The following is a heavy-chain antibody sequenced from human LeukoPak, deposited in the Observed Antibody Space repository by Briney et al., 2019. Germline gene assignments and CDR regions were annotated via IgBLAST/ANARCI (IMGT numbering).Heavy chain of an antibody. V-gene: IGHV1-69*04. CDR3: ARIQAVGVPVAIDAYYSYGMDV. Sequence: SVKVSCKASGGSLRRNAISWVRHAPGQGLEWMGRIITMVGIATYAQKFQGRVTITEDRSTSTAYMELSSLRSEDTAVYYCARIQAVGVPVAIDAYYSYGMDVWGQGTAVSVSS. J-gene: IGHJ6*02. CDR1: GGSLRRNA. CDR2: IITMVGIA. D-gene: IGHD2-2*02.